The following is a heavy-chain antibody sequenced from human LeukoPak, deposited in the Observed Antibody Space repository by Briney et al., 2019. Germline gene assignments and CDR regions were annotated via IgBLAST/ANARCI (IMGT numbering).Heavy chain of an antibody. J-gene: IGHJ2*01. CDR3: ARALHYYGSGSYFDLPHWYFDL. D-gene: IGHD3-10*01. Sequence: EASVKVSCKASGYTFTSYAMNWVRQAPGQGLEWMGWINTNTGNPTYAQGFTGRFVFSLDTSVSTAYLQISSLKAEDTAVYYCARALHYYGSGSYFDLPHWYFDLWGRGTLVTVSS. V-gene: IGHV7-4-1*02. CDR1: GYTFTSYA. CDR2: INTNTGNP.